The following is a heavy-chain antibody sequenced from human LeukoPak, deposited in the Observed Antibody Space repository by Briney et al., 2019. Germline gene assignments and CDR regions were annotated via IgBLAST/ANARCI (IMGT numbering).Heavy chain of an antibody. CDR1: GVSFSGYY. CDR2: INHSGST. CDR3: ERGEPGIAAAVEEDRRGLSPSINWFDP. Sequence: PSESLSLTCAVYGVSFSGYYWSWIRQPPGKGLEWIGEINHSGSTNYNPSLKSRVTISVDTSKNQFSLKLSSVTAADTAVYYCERGEPGIAAAVEEDRRGLSPSINWFDPWGQGTLVTVSS. V-gene: IGHV4-34*01. J-gene: IGHJ5*02. D-gene: IGHD6-13*01.